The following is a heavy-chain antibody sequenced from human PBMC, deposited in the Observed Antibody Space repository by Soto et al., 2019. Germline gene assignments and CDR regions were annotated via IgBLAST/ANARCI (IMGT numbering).Heavy chain of an antibody. CDR2: IIPIFGTA. J-gene: IGHJ6*02. CDR3: ASQLTGDSYYYGMDV. D-gene: IGHD7-27*01. V-gene: IGHV1-69*13. CDR1: GGTFSSYA. Sequence: SVKVSCKASGGTFSSYAISWVRQAPGQGLEWMGGIIPIFGTANYAQKFQGRVTITADGSTSTAYMELSSLRSEDTAVYYCASQLTGDSYYYGMDVWGQGTTVTVSS.